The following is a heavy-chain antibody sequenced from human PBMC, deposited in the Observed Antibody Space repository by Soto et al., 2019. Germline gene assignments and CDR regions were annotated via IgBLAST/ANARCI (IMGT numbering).Heavy chain of an antibody. CDR1: GYTFTSYG. D-gene: IGHD3-22*01. Sequence: ASVKVSCKASGYTFTSYGLRWVRPAPGQWLEWMGWISAYNGNTNYAQKLQGRVTITTDTSTSTAYMQLRSLRSDDTAVYYCAGDLYISGYYRATDCYYCKDVWGQGTWVTV. CDR2: ISAYNGNT. V-gene: IGHV1-18*01. J-gene: IGHJ6*02. CDR3: AGDLYISGYYRATDCYYCKDV.